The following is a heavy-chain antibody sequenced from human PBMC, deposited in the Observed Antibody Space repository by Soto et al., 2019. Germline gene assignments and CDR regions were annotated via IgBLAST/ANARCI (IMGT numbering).Heavy chain of an antibody. CDR2: ISTYNGNT. V-gene: IGHV1-18*01. D-gene: IGHD3-10*01. Sequence: RASVKVSCKASGYTFTSYAISWVRQAPGQGLEWMGWISTYNGNTNYAQKLQGRVTMSTDTSTSTAYMELRSLRSDDTAVYYCARSYYGSGSFDYWGQGTLVTVSS. CDR3: ARSYYGSGSFDY. CDR1: GYTFTSYA. J-gene: IGHJ4*02.